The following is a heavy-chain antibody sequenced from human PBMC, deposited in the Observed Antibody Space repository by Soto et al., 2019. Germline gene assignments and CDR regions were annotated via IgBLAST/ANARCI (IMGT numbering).Heavy chain of an antibody. Sequence: GGSLRLSCAASEFSFDDYAMSWVRQAPGKGLEWVSSITYTGVSTYYADSVKGRFTISRDNSRDTLFLQMNSLRAEDTAIYYCAKSSVWYPYFDSWGQGTLVTVSS. CDR2: ITYTGVST. J-gene: IGHJ4*02. CDR3: AKSSVWYPYFDS. CDR1: EFSFDDYA. V-gene: IGHV3-23*01. D-gene: IGHD6-13*01.